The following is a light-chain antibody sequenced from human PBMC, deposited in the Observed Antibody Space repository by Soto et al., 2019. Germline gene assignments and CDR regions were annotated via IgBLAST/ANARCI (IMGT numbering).Light chain of an antibody. V-gene: IGKV3-20*01. Sequence: EIVLTQSPGTLSLSPGETATLSCRASQSVSSNFLAWYQQKPGQAPRLLISAASNRATGIPDRFSGSGSGRDFTLTISRLEPEDFAVYYCQQYHHWPVTFGGGTKVEIK. J-gene: IGKJ4*01. CDR3: QQYHHWPVT. CDR2: AAS. CDR1: QSVSSNF.